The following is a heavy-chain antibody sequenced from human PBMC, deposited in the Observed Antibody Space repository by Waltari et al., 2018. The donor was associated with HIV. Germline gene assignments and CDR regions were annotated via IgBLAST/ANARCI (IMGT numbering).Heavy chain of an antibody. D-gene: IGHD3-22*01. CDR2: MKTERSTT. V-gene: IGHV3-74*01. Sequence: EVQLVESGGGSVQPGGSLRLSCAASGFTFSSYWMHWVRQAPGKGLVWVSRMKTERSTTTYADSLEGRFTISRDNAKNTLYLQMSSLRAEDTAVYYCARDKTDNSVYYCSYYYFYGLDVWGQGTTVTVSS. CDR3: ARDKTDNSVYYCSYYYFYGLDV. CDR1: GFTFSSYW. J-gene: IGHJ6*02.